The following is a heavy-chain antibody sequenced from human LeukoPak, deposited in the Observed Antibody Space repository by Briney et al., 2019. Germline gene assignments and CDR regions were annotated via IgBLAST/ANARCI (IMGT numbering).Heavy chain of an antibody. D-gene: IGHD5-18*01. CDR3: ATPNSFGYDY. CDR1: GFTFSSFW. J-gene: IGHJ4*02. Sequence: GGSLRLSCAASGFTFSSFWMHWVRQPPGKGLVWVSRIDTDGSTTTYADSVKGRFTISRDNAKNTVYLKIKSLRVEDTAVYYCATPNSFGYDYWGQGVVVTVS. V-gene: IGHV3-74*01. CDR2: IDTDGSTT.